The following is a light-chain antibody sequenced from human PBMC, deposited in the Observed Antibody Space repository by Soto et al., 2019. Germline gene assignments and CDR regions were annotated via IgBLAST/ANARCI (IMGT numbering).Light chain of an antibody. CDR1: QGISNY. CDR2: AAS. CDR3: QKYNSAPWT. V-gene: IGKV1-27*01. J-gene: IGKJ1*01. Sequence: DIQMTQTPSSLSASVGDRVTIRGRASQGISNYLAWYQQKPGTVPKLLIYAASTLQSGVPSRFSGSGSGAAFTHTISSLQPEEVAAYDCQKYNSAPWTFGQGTKVEIK.